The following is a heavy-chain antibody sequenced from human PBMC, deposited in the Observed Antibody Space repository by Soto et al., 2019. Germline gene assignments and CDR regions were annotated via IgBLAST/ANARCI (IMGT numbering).Heavy chain of an antibody. CDR3: ARLAGANIAAAGKNFDY. CDR2: ISYDGSNK. CDR1: GFTFSSYG. D-gene: IGHD6-13*01. J-gene: IGHJ4*02. V-gene: IGHV3-30*03. Sequence: GGSLRLSCAASGFTFSSYGMHWVRQAPGKGLEWVAVISYDGSNKYYADSVKGRFTISRDNSKNTLYLQMNSLRAEDTAVYYCARLAGANIAAAGKNFDYWGQGTLVTVSS.